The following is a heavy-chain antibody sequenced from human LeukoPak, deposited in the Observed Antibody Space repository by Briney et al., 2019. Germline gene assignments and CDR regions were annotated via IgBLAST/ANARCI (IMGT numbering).Heavy chain of an antibody. Sequence: PGGSLRLSCAASGFTFSSYWMHWVRQAPGKGLEWVSYISSSSSSIYYADSVKGRFTISRDNAKNSLYLQMNSLRAEDTAVYYRARIVGPTIWYFDLWGRGTLVTVSS. D-gene: IGHD1-26*01. CDR3: ARIVGPTIWYFDL. V-gene: IGHV3-48*04. CDR1: GFTFSSYW. J-gene: IGHJ2*01. CDR2: ISSSSSSI.